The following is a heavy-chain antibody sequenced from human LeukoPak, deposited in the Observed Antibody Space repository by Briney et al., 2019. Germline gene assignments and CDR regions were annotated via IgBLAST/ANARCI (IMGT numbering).Heavy chain of an antibody. J-gene: IGHJ4*02. Sequence: SETLSLTCTVSRGSISGHYWSWIRQPAGKGLEWIGRIYTSGSTNYNPSLKSRVTISVDTSKNQFSLKLSSMTAADTAVYYCARWRGIAAAGSFDYWGQGTLVTVSS. CDR1: RGSISGHY. D-gene: IGHD6-13*01. CDR3: ARWRGIAAAGSFDY. CDR2: IYTSGST. V-gene: IGHV4-4*07.